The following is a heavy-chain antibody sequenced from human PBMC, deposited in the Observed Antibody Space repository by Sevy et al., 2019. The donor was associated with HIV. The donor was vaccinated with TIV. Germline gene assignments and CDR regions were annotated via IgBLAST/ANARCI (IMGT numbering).Heavy chain of an antibody. V-gene: IGHV3-30*18. CDR2: ISYDGSNK. D-gene: IGHD3-10*01. CDR1: EFTSITYG. CDR3: AKDFRRAFYYFDY. J-gene: IGHJ4*02. Sequence: GGSLSSSVPPPEFTSITYGMPWVRQAPGKGRGGVAVISYDGSNKYYADSVKGRFTISRDNSKNTLYLQMNSLRAEDTAVYYCAKDFRRAFYYFDYWGQGTLVTVSS.